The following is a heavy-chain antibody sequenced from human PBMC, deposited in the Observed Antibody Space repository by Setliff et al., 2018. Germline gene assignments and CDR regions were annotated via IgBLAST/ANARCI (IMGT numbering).Heavy chain of an antibody. CDR3: ASSSGSYPGSNYYYYGMDV. J-gene: IGHJ6*02. CDR1: GGSISSHY. V-gene: IGHV4-59*11. CDR2: IYYSGST. Sequence: SETLSLTCTVSGGSISSHYWSWIRQPPGKGLEWIGSIYYSGSTNYNPSLKSRVTISVDTSKNQFSLKLSSVTAADTAAYYCASSSGSYPGSNYYYYGMDVWGQGTTVTVSS. D-gene: IGHD1-26*01.